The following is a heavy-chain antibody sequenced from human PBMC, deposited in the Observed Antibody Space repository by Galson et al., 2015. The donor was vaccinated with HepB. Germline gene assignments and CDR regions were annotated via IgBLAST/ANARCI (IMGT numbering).Heavy chain of an antibody. CDR1: GGTFSSYT. CDR3: AREDYYDSSGYSV. V-gene: IGHV1-69*04. D-gene: IGHD3-22*01. CDR2: IIPILGIA. J-gene: IGHJ4*02. Sequence: SVKVSCKASGGTFSSYTISWVRQAPGQGLEWMGRIIPILGIANYAQKFQGRVTITADKSTSTAYMELSSLRSEDTAVYYCAREDYYDSSGYSVWGQGTLVTVSS.